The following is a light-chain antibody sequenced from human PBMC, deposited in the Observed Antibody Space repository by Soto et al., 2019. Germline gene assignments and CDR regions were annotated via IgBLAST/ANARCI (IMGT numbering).Light chain of an antibody. CDR2: YAS. CDR1: NIGSKS. Sequence: SYELTQPPSVSVAPGKTARITCGGNNIGSKSVHWYQQKPGQAPVLVIYYASHRPSGIPERFSGSNSGNTATLTISRVEAGDESDYYCQVWDSSSDRDVVFGGGTELTVL. J-gene: IGLJ2*01. CDR3: QVWDSSSDRDVV. V-gene: IGLV3-21*04.